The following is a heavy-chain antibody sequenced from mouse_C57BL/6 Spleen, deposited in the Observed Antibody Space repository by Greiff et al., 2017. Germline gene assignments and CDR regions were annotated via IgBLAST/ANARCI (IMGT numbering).Heavy chain of an antibody. CDR1: GYTFTDYN. CDR2: INPNNGGT. Sequence: VHVKQSGPELVKPGASVKMSCKASGYTFTDYNMHWVKQSHGKSLEWIGYINPNNGGTSYNQKFKGKATLTVNKSSSTAYMELRSLTSEDSAVYYCAREGDGYDGDWYFDVWGTGTTVTVSS. CDR3: AREGDGYDGDWYFDV. J-gene: IGHJ1*03. V-gene: IGHV1-22*01. D-gene: IGHD2-2*01.